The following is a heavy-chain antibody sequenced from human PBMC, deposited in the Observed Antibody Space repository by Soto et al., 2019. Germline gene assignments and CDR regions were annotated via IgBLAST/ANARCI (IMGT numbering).Heavy chain of an antibody. D-gene: IGHD3-10*01. Sequence: EVQLLESGGGLVQPGGSLRLSCSGSGFTFNKYGMTWVRQAPGKGLEWVSSVSGDGETTYYADSVRGRFTISRDNSKDTVSVQMKRLRTEDTAVYYCAKEASVPSFGEFSFFDLWGRGTQVTVSS. CDR3: AKEASVPSFGEFSFFDL. CDR1: GFTFNKYG. J-gene: IGHJ2*01. V-gene: IGHV3-23*01. CDR2: VSGDGETT.